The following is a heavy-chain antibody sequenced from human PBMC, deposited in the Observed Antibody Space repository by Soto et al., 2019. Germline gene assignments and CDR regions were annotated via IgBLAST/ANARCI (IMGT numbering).Heavy chain of an antibody. Sequence: GGSLRLSCAASGFTVSGNYMSWVRQAPGKGLEWVSVIYSGGHTYYADSVKGRFTISRDNSKNTLYLQMNSLRAEDTAVYYCAKIPPGYSYGYFYFDYWGQGTLVTVSS. D-gene: IGHD5-18*01. CDR1: GFTVSGNY. CDR3: AKIPPGYSYGYFYFDY. CDR2: IYSGGHT. V-gene: IGHV3-66*01. J-gene: IGHJ4*02.